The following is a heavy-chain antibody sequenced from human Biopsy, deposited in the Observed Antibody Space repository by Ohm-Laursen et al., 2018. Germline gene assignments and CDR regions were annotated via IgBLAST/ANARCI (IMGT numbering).Heavy chain of an antibody. CDR2: IYYTGST. CDR3: ARHPTHRIQQIDY. D-gene: IGHD5-18*01. V-gene: IGHV4-59*08. Sequence: TLSLTCTVSGGSISSYYWGWIRQPPGKGLEWIGYIYYTGSTNYNPSLKSRVTISVDTSKNQFSLRLSSVTAADTAVYYCARHPTHRIQQIDYWGQGTLVTVSS. J-gene: IGHJ4*02. CDR1: GGSISSYY.